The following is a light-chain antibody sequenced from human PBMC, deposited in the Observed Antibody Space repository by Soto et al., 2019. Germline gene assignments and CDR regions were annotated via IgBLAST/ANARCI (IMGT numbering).Light chain of an antibody. CDR2: GAS. V-gene: IGKV3-15*01. J-gene: IGKJ2*01. CDR1: QSVDSN. Sequence: EIVMTQSPATLSVSPGERATLSCRASQSVDSNLAWYQQKPGQAPRLLFYGASTRATGIPARFSGTGSGTHFTLTISSPQSEDNLVYYCQHTNKGPYTFGQGTKLEIQ. CDR3: QHTNKGPYT.